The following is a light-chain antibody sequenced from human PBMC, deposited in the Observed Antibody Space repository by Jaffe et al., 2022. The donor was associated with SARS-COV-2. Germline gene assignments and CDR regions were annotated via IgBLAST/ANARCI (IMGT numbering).Light chain of an antibody. V-gene: IGLV3-21*04. CDR1: NIGSKS. CDR2: HDS. Sequence: SYVLTQPPSVSVAPGKTARITCGGNNIGSKSVHWYQQKPGQAPVVVIYHDSDRPSGIPERFSGSNSGNTATLTINRVEAGDEADYYCQVWDSSSEQEVFGGGTKLTAL. CDR3: QVWDSSSEQEV. J-gene: IGLJ2*01.